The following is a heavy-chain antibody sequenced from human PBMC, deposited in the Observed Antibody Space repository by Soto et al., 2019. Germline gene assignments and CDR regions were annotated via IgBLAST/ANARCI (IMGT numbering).Heavy chain of an antibody. Sequence: EVQLLESGGGLVQPGGSLRLSCAASGFTFSSYAMRWVRQAPGKGLEWVSAISGSGGSTYYADSVKGRFTISRDNSKNSLYLQMNSLRAEDTAVYYCARRGSGSYYDYWGQGTVVTVSS. CDR3: ARRGSGSYYDY. V-gene: IGHV3-23*01. J-gene: IGHJ4*02. D-gene: IGHD1-26*01. CDR1: GFTFSSYA. CDR2: ISGSGGST.